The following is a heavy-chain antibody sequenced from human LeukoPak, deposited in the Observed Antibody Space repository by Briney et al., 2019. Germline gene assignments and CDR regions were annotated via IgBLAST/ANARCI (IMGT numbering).Heavy chain of an antibody. D-gene: IGHD3-16*01. V-gene: IGHV3-21*01. CDR3: AREKSLIAGFMYFDK. J-gene: IGHJ4*02. CDR2: ISSNGNHI. CDR1: GFTFKTFS. Sequence: KPGGSLRLSCVASGFTFKTFSMAWVRQAPGKGLEWVSSISSNGNHIDYADSVKGRFSISRDNAKNSFYLQMNNLRADDTATYYCAREKSLIAGFMYFDKWGQGTVVTVSS.